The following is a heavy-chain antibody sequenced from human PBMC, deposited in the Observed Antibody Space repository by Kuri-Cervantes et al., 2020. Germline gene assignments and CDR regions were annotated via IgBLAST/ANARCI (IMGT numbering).Heavy chain of an antibody. V-gene: IGHV3-9*01. D-gene: IGHD6-6*01. CDR3: ARIGYSSSSLDY. CDR1: GFTFDDYA. J-gene: IGHJ4*02. CDR2: ISWNSGSI. Sequence: SLKISCAASGFTFDDYAMHWVRQAPGKGLEWVSGISWNSGSIGYADSVKGRFTISRDNAKNSLYLQMNSLRAEDTAIFYCARIGYSSSSLDYWGQGPLVTVSS.